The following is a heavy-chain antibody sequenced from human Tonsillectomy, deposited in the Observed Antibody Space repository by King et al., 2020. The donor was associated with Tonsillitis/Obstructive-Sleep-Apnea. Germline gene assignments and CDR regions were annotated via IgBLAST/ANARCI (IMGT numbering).Heavy chain of an antibody. V-gene: IGHV4-59*01. D-gene: IGHD6-19*01. CDR3: ASSSSGWWDAFDF. CDR2: ISYSGST. J-gene: IGHJ3*01. Sequence: VQLQESGPGLVKPSETLSLTCTVSGGSISPYYWTWIRQPPGKGLEWIGYISYSGSTNYNPSLKSRLTLSIDTSKNQISLKLSSVTAADTAVYYCASSSSGWWDAFDFWGQGTMVTVSS. CDR1: GGSISPYY.